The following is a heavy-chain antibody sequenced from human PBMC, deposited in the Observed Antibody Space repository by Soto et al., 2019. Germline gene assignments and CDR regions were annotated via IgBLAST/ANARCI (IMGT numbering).Heavy chain of an antibody. Sequence: QVQLVQSGTEVRKPGASVKVSCKASGYTFTIYDISWVRQAPGQGLEWMGWISAYNGNTKYAEKLQGRVTMTTDTSTXTAXMXRRSLRSDDTAVYYCARQYCSGGNCYSSYYHYGMDVWGQGTTVTVSS. J-gene: IGHJ6*02. D-gene: IGHD2-15*01. CDR1: GYTFTIYD. CDR2: ISAYNGNT. V-gene: IGHV1-18*01. CDR3: ARQYCSGGNCYSSYYHYGMDV.